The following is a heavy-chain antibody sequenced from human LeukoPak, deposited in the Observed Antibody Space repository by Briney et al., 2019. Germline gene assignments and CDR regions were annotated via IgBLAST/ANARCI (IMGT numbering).Heavy chain of an antibody. D-gene: IGHD3-3*01. CDR1: GFTFDDYA. J-gene: IGHJ1*01. V-gene: IGHV3-9*01. CDR2: ISWNSGSI. CDR3: ARDAAYDFRNPYRYFQH. Sequence: PGGSLRLSCAASGFTFDDYAMHWVRQAPGKGLEWVSGISWNSGSIGYADSVKGRFTISRDNAKNSLYLQMNSLRAEDTAVYYCARDAAYDFRNPYRYFQHWGQGTLVTVSS.